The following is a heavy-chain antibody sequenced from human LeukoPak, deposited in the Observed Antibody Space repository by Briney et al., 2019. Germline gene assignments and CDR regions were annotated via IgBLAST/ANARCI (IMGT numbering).Heavy chain of an antibody. Sequence: SETLSLTCTVSGGSISSGGYYWSWIRQPAGKGLEWIGRIYSSGSTNYNPSLKSRVTMSVDTSKNQFSLKLNSLTAADTAVYYCAREYGDFDYWGQGTLVTVSS. V-gene: IGHV4-61*02. D-gene: IGHD4-17*01. CDR2: IYSSGST. CDR1: GGSISSGGYY. J-gene: IGHJ4*02. CDR3: AREYGDFDY.